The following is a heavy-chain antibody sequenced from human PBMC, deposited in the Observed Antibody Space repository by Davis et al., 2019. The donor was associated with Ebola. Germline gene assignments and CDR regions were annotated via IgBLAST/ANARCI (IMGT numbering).Heavy chain of an antibody. Sequence: GESLKLPCVASGFTFRSHWMHWVRQAPGKGLVWVPRINSDGSSTSYADLVKGRFTISRDNAKNTLYLQMNSLRAEDTAVYYCARPIAVAGSWFDPWGQGTLVTVSS. CDR2: INSDGSST. D-gene: IGHD6-19*01. V-gene: IGHV3-74*01. CDR1: GFTFRSHW. CDR3: ARPIAVAGSWFDP. J-gene: IGHJ5*02.